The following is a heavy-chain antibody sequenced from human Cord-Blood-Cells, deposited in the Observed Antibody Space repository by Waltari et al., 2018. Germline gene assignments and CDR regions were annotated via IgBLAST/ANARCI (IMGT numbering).Heavy chain of an antibody. CDR2: IYYSGST. Sequence: QLQLQESGPGLVKPSETLSLTCTVSGGSISSSSHYWGWIRQPPGKGLEWIGSIYYSGSTYYNPSLKSRVTISVDTSKNQFSLKLSSVTAADTAVYYCARVVRGVILYWYFDLWGRGTLVTVSS. CDR1: GGSISSSSHY. J-gene: IGHJ2*01. CDR3: ARVVRGVILYWYFDL. D-gene: IGHD3-10*01. V-gene: IGHV4-39*01.